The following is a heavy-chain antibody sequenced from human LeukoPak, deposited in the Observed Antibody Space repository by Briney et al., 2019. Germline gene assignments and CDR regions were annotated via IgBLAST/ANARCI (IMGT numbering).Heavy chain of an antibody. CDR2: MNPNSGNT. CDR1: GYTFTSYD. J-gene: IGHJ6*03. CDR3: ARGHEYSSSSGPNYMDV. V-gene: IGHV1-8*01. D-gene: IGHD6-6*01. Sequence: ASVKVSCKASGYTFTSYDIDWVRQATGQGLEWMGWMNPNSGNTGYAQKFQGGVTMTRNTSISTAYMELSRLRSDDTAVYYCARGHEYSSSSGPNYMDVWGKGTTVTVSS.